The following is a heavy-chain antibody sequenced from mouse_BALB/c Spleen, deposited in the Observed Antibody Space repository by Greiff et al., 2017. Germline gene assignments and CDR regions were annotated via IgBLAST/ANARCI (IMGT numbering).Heavy chain of an antibody. CDR3: ARSGYYGSSPYWYFDV. V-gene: IGHV1-80*01. J-gene: IGHJ1*01. D-gene: IGHD1-1*01. Sequence: VQGVESGAELVRPGSSVKISCKASGYAFSSYWMNWVKQRPGQGLEWIGQIYPGDGDTNYNGKFKGKATLTADKSSSTAYMQLSSLTSEDSAVYFGARSGYYGSSPYWYFDVWGAGTTVTVSS. CDR2: IYPGDGDT. CDR1: GYAFSSYW.